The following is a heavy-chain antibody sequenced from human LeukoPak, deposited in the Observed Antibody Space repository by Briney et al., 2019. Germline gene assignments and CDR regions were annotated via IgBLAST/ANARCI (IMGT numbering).Heavy chain of an antibody. Sequence: GSLRLSCAASGFTFSSYAMTWVRQAPGKGLEWVSAISGRGGSTYYADSVKGRFTLSRDNSKNTLHLQMDSLRAEDTAVYYCAKGTQLLYYYYYGMDVWGQGTTVTVSS. CDR2: ISGRGGST. CDR3: AKGTQLLYYYYYGMDV. J-gene: IGHJ6*02. V-gene: IGHV3-23*01. D-gene: IGHD2-2*01. CDR1: GFTFSSYA.